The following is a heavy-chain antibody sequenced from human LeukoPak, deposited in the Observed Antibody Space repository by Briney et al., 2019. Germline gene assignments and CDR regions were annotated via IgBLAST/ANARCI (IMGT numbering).Heavy chain of an antibody. CDR2: MSYSGRT. D-gene: IGHD3-22*01. J-gene: IGHJ4*02. V-gene: IGHV4-39*07. CDR1: GGSISISNYY. Sequence: SETLSLTCTVSGGSISISNYYWGWIRQPPGKGLEWIGSMSYSGRTYYNPSLKTRVTVSLDTSKNQFSLNLISVTAADTAVYYCARGVKYYYDSSGYYREYYFDYWGQGTLVTVSS. CDR3: ARGVKYYYDSSGYYREYYFDY.